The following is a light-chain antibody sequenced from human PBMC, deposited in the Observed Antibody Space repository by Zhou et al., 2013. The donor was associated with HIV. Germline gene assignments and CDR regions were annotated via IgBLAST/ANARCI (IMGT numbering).Light chain of an antibody. CDR3: QQSYSVPPT. CDR2: LAS. V-gene: IGKV2-28*01. Sequence: DIVMNQSPLSLPVTPGEPASMSCRSSQSLLHSNGYNYLDWYLQKPGQSPQLLIYLASNRASGVPGRFSGSGSGTDFTLTISSLQPEDFATYFCQQSYSVPPTFGQGTKAGD. J-gene: IGKJ2*01. CDR1: QSLLHSNGYNY.